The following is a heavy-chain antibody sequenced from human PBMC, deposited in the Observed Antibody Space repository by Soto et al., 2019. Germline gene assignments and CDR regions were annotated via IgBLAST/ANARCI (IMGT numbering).Heavy chain of an antibody. CDR1: GFTFSSYG. CDR2: ISSSSNTI. Sequence: EVQLVESGGGLVQPGGSLRLSCAASGFTFSSYGMNWVRQAPGKGLEWVSYISSSSNTIYYADSVKGRFTISRDNAKNSLYLQMNRLRDEDTAVYYCARESVVLAAKVYYGMDVWGQGTTGTVSS. CDR3: ARESVVLAAKVYYGMDV. J-gene: IGHJ6*02. V-gene: IGHV3-48*02. D-gene: IGHD2-15*01.